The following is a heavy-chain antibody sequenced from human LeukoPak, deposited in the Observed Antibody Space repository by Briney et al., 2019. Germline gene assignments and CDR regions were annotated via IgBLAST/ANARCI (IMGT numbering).Heavy chain of an antibody. J-gene: IGHJ6*02. Sequence: GRSLRLSCAASGFTFSSYAMHWVRQAPGKGLEWVAVISYDGSNKYYADSVKGRFTISRDNSKNTLYLQMNSLRAEDTAVYYCAKDLSVVTADYYGMDVWGQGTTVTVSS. CDR3: AKDLSVVTADYYGMDV. D-gene: IGHD2-21*02. CDR1: GFTFSSYA. V-gene: IGHV3-30-3*01. CDR2: ISYDGSNK.